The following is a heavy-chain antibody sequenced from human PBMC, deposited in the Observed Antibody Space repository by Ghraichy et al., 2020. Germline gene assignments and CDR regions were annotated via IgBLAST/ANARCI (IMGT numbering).Heavy chain of an antibody. D-gene: IGHD1-7*01. CDR1: GYTFTSYG. CDR3: ARDRWEAWNYEGLDY. CDR2: ISAYNGNT. Sequence: ASVKVSCKASGYTFTSYGISWVRQAPGQGLEWMGWISAYNGNTNYAQKLQGRVTMTTDTSTSTAYMELRSLRSDDTAVYYCARDRWEAWNYEGLDYWGQGTLVTVSS. V-gene: IGHV1-18*01. J-gene: IGHJ4*02.